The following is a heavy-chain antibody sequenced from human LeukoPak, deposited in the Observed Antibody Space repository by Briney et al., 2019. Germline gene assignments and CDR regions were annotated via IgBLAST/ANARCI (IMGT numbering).Heavy chain of an antibody. V-gene: IGHV4-39*01. CDR2: IYYSGST. D-gene: IGHD4-17*01. J-gene: IGHJ4*02. CDR1: GGSISSSSYY. CDR3: ARHATTVTTTGGNFDY. Sequence: PSETLSLTCTVSGGSISSSSYYWGWIRQPPGKGLEWIGCIYYSGSTYYNPSLKSRVTISVDTSKNQFSLKLSSVTAADTAVYYCARHATTVTTTGGNFDYWGQGTLVTVSS.